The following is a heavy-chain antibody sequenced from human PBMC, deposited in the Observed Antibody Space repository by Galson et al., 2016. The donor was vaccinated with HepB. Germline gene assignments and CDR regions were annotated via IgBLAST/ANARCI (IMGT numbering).Heavy chain of an antibody. Sequence: SVKVSCKASGYPFIDYSIHWVRQAPGQGLEWMAYIHPTSDGTHYAQKFQGRARVTRDTSITTAYMELSSLTSDDTAVYYCARHWGGSSDYWGQGTLVTVPS. V-gene: IGHV1-2*02. CDR1: GYPFIDYS. CDR3: ARHWGGSSDY. D-gene: IGHD1-26*01. CDR2: IHPTSDGT. J-gene: IGHJ4*02.